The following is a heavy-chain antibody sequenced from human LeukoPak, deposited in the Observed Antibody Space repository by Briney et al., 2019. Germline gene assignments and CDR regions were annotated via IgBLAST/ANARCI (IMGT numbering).Heavy chain of an antibody. J-gene: IGHJ3*02. CDR3: AGTYYYDKGAFDI. CDR2: IYSGGST. D-gene: IGHD3-22*01. Sequence: GGSLRLSCAASGFTVSSNYMSWVRQAPGKGLEWVSVIYSGGSTYYADSVKGRFTISRDNSKNTLYLQMNSLRAEDTAVYYCAGTYYYDKGAFDIWGQGTMVTVSS. CDR1: GFTVSSNY. V-gene: IGHV3-53*01.